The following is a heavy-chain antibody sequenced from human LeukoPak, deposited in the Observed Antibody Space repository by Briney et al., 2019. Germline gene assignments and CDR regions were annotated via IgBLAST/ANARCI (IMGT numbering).Heavy chain of an antibody. CDR1: GGSISSSSYY. CDR2: IYYSGTT. D-gene: IGHD3-16*01. CDR3: ARVKKGDYMDV. Sequence: MPSETLSLTCTVSGGSISSSSYYWGWIRQPPGKGLEWIGSIYYSGTTYFNPSLKSRVTISVDTSKNQFSLKLSSVTAADTAVYYCARVKKGDYMDVWGKGTTVTVSS. V-gene: IGHV4-39*07. J-gene: IGHJ6*03.